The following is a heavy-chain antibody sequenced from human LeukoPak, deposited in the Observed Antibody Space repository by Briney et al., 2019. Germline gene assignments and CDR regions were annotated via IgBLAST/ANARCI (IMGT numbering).Heavy chain of an antibody. Sequence: ASVKVSCKASGYTFTSYGISWVRQAPGQGLEWTGWISAYNGNTNYAQKLQGRVTMTTDTSTSTAYMELRSLRSDDTAVYYCARYRDCSSTSCRSYGMDVWGKGTTVTVSS. CDR1: GYTFTSYG. CDR2: ISAYNGNT. V-gene: IGHV1-18*04. D-gene: IGHD2-2*01. CDR3: ARYRDCSSTSCRSYGMDV. J-gene: IGHJ6*04.